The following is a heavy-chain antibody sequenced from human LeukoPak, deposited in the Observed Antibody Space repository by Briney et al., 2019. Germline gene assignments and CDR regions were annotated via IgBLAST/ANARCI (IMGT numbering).Heavy chain of an antibody. CDR1: GFTVSSNY. CDR2: IYSGGST. Sequence: GGSLRLSCAASGFTVSSNYMSWVRQAPGKGLEWVSVIYSGGSTYYADSVKGRFTISRHNSKNTLYLQMNSRRAEDTAVYYCASQRVTHDYYYYYGMDVWGQGTTVTVSS. J-gene: IGHJ6*02. CDR3: ASQRVTHDYYYYYGMDV. D-gene: IGHD3-10*01. V-gene: IGHV3-53*04.